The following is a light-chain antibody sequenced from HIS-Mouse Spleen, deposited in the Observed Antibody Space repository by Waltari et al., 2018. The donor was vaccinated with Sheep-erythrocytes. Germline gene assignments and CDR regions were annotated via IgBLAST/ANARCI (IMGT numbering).Light chain of an antibody. CDR1: KLGDKY. CDR3: QAWDSSTAEV. CDR2: QDS. V-gene: IGLV3-1*01. J-gene: IGLJ2*01. Sequence: SYELTQPPSVSVSPGQTASITCSGDKLGDKYACWYQQKPGQSPVLVIYQDSKRPSGIPERVSGSNSGNTATLTISGTQRMDEADYDCQAWDSSTAEVFGGGTKLTVL.